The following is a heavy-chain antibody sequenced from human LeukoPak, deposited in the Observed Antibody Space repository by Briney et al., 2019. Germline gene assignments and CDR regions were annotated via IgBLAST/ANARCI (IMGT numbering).Heavy chain of an antibody. J-gene: IGHJ4*02. CDR1: GFTFSSYG. CDR2: IRYDGSNK. V-gene: IGHV3-30*02. D-gene: IGHD6-19*01. Sequence: GGSLRLSCAASGFTFSSYGMHWVRQAPGKGLEWVAFIRYDGSNKYYADSVKGRFTISRDNSKNTLYLQMNSLRAEDTAVYYCANGIAMAGPIRSWGQGTLVTVSS. CDR3: ANGIAMAGPIRS.